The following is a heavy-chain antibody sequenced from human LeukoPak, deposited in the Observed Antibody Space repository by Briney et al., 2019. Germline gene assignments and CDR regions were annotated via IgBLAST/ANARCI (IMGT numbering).Heavy chain of an antibody. CDR1: GGSISNYF. CDR2: IYYSETT. J-gene: IGHJ4*02. D-gene: IGHD3-10*01. Sequence: SETLSLTCSVSGGSISNYFWSWIRQPPGKGLECIGFIYYSETTNYNPSLKSRVTISVDTSKNQFSLKLSSVTAADTAVYYCARYMVRGVIGFDYWGQGTLVTVSS. V-gene: IGHV4-59*01. CDR3: ARYMVRGVIGFDY.